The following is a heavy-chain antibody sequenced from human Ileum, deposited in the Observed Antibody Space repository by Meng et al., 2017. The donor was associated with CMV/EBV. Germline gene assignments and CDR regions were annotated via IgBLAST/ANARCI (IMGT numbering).Heavy chain of an antibody. CDR1: GFNFSNYA. CDR2: ISYDGNNE. CDR3: ARGEVNIFGVVIKFYYYGMDV. Sequence: GGSLRLSCAASGFNFSNYAIHWVRQAPGKGLEWVAVISYDGNNEFYSDSVKGRFTISRDNSKNTLHLKMNSLRVEETDVYYLARGEVNIFGVVIKFYYYGMDVWGQGTTVTVSS. V-gene: IGHV3-30-3*01. J-gene: IGHJ6*02. D-gene: IGHD3-3*02.